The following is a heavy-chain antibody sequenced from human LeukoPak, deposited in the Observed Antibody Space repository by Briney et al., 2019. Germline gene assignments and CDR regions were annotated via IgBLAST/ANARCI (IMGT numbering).Heavy chain of an antibody. Sequence: PGGSLRLSCAASGFTFGDYAMHWVRQAPGKGLEWVSGISWNSGSMGYADPVKGRFTISRDNAKNSLYLQMNSLRTEDTALYYCAKDLGGLWLGYFDYWGQGTLVTVSS. J-gene: IGHJ4*02. CDR3: AKDLGGLWLGYFDY. V-gene: IGHV3-9*01. D-gene: IGHD5-18*01. CDR1: GFTFGDYA. CDR2: ISWNSGSM.